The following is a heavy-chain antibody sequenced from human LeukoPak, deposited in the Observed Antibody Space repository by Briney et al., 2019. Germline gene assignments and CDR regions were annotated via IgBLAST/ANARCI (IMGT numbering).Heavy chain of an antibody. CDR2: INPNSGGT. Sequence: ASVKVSCKASGYTFTGYYMHWVRQAPGQGLEWMGWINPNSGGTNYAQKFQGRVTMTRDTSISTAYMELSRLRSDDTAVYYCARSKGYYYGSGSYSPLDYYYGMDVWGQGTTVTVSS. D-gene: IGHD3-10*01. J-gene: IGHJ6*02. CDR1: GYTFTGYY. CDR3: ARSKGYYYGSGSYSPLDYYYGMDV. V-gene: IGHV1-2*02.